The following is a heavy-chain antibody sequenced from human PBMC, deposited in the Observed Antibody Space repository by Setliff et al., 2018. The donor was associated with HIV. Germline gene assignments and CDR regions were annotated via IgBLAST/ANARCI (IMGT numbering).Heavy chain of an antibody. CDR2: ISAYNGNT. J-gene: IGHJ1*01. V-gene: IGHV1-18*01. Sequence: ASVKVSCKASGYIFTSYGISWVRQAPGQGLEWMGWISAYNGNTNYAQKFQGRVSMTIDTSTSTAYMGLRSLRPDDTAVYFCARDPSSGIYYDSSGQYFQNWGQGTLVTVS. CDR1: GYIFTSYG. CDR3: ARDPSSGIYYDSSGQYFQN. D-gene: IGHD3-22*01.